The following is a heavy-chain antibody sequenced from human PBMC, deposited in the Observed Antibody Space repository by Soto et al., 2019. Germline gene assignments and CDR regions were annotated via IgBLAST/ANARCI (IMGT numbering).Heavy chain of an antibody. J-gene: IGHJ4*02. V-gene: IGHV4-59*01. CDR1: GGSISGSY. D-gene: IGHD2-15*01. CDR2: IHYSGST. CDR3: TKYRRTDAEGYSFDY. Sequence: SETLSLTGTVSGGSISGSYWSWIRQTPGKVLEWVGYIHYSGSTNYNPSLKSRVTMSVDSAKNQFSPQLSSVTAADTAVYFCTKYRRTDAEGYSFDYWGQRALATVPS.